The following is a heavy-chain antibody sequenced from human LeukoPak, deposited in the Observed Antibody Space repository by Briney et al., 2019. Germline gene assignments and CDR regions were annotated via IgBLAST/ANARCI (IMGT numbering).Heavy chain of an antibody. CDR1: GGTFSSYA. CDR2: IIPIFGTA. D-gene: IGHD6-25*01. CDR3: ARESGGYIIVY. V-gene: IGHV1-69*05. J-gene: IGHJ4*02. Sequence: SVKVSCKASGGTFSSYAISWGRQAPGQGLEWMGRIIPIFGTANYAQKFQGRVTITTDESTSTASMKLSSRRSEDTAVYYWARESGGYIIVYWGQGTLVTVSS.